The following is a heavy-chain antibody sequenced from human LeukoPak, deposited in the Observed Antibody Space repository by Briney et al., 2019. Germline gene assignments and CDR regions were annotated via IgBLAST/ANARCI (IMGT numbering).Heavy chain of an antibody. V-gene: IGHV4-38-2*01. CDR3: ARVIAAAGTGWVDY. J-gene: IGHJ4*02. Sequence: PSETLSLTCAVSGYSISTGYYWGWIRQPPGKGLEWIGNVFHSGSTYYNQSLKSRVTMSVDTSKNQFSLKLTSVTAADTAVYYCARVIAAAGTGWVDYWGQGTLVTVSS. CDR2: VFHSGST. CDR1: GYSISTGYY. D-gene: IGHD6-13*01.